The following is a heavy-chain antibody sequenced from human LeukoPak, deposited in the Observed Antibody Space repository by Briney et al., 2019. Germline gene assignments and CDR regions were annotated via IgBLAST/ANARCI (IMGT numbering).Heavy chain of an antibody. D-gene: IGHD1-26*01. CDR3: ARGRIVGATAGRWFDP. V-gene: IGHV4-59*01. CDR2: IYYSGST. Sequence: PSETLSLTCTVSGGSISSYYWSWIRQAPGKGLEWIGYIYYSGSTNYNPSLKSRVTISVDTSKNQFSLKLRSVTAADTAVYYCARGRIVGATAGRWFDPWGQGTLVTVSS. J-gene: IGHJ5*02. CDR1: GGSISSYY.